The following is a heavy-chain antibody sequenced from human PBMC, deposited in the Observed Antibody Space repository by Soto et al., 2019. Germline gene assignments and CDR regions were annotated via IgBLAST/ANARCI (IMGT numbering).Heavy chain of an antibody. J-gene: IGHJ6*02. Sequence: ETLSLTCVVYGGSFSGYDWSWIRQPPGKGLEWIGESNHSGSTNSNPSLNSRVTISVDTSKNQFSLKLSSVTAADTAVYYCARGALGYDFWSGSTYYGMDVWGQGTTVTVSS. CDR2: SNHSGST. V-gene: IGHV4-34*01. CDR1: GGSFSGYD. D-gene: IGHD3-3*01. CDR3: ARGALGYDFWSGSTYYGMDV.